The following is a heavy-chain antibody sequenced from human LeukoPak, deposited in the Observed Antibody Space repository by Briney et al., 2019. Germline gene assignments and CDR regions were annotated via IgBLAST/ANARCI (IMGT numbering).Heavy chain of an antibody. CDR3: ARADSITWRSVSDN. Sequence: ASVKVSCKASGYTFSGFGISWVRQAPGQGLEWVGWISGYNGNTNYAQKLQGRVTMTTETSTSTAYMELRSLRSDDTAVYYCARADSITWRSVSDNWGQGTLVTVSS. CDR2: ISGYNGNT. D-gene: IGHD1-14*01. CDR1: GYTFSGFG. J-gene: IGHJ4*02. V-gene: IGHV1-18*01.